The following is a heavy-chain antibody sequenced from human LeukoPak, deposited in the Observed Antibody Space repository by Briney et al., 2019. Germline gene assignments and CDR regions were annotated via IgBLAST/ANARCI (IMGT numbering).Heavy chain of an antibody. CDR3: ARAGRDGYSPASDSFDI. D-gene: IGHD5-24*01. CDR1: GGSISSTSYY. J-gene: IGHJ3*02. Sequence: SETLSLTCLVSGGSISSTSYYWGWIRQSPGRGLEWIGSFYYTGSIFDNRSLRSRVTISIDMSKNQFLLKLISVTAADTAVYYCARAGRDGYSPASDSFDIWGQGKTVTVSS. V-gene: IGHV4-39*07. CDR2: FYYTGSI.